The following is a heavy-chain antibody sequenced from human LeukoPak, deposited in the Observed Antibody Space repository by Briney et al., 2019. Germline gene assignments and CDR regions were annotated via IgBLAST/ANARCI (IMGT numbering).Heavy chain of an antibody. J-gene: IGHJ4*02. Sequence: SETLSLTCTVSGGSISSYYWSWIRQPPGKGLEWIGYVYYSGSTNYNPSLKSRVTISVDTSKNQFSLKLTSVTAADTAVYYCARGDSGSFSQFDYWGQGTLVTVSS. CDR2: VYYSGST. V-gene: IGHV4-59*01. CDR1: GGSISSYY. CDR3: ARGDSGSFSQFDY. D-gene: IGHD1-26*01.